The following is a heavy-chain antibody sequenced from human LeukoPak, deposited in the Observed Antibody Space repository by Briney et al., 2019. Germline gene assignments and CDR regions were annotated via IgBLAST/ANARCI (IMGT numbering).Heavy chain of an antibody. CDR2: IYSGGST. CDR3: ARDSASSSGWHDAFDM. J-gene: IGHJ3*02. V-gene: IGHV3-66*01. Sequence: GGSLRLSCAASGLTFSDAWMSWVRQAPGKGLEWVSIIYSGGSTHYADSVKGRFTISRDNSKNTLYLQMNSLRVEDTAVYYCARDSASSSGWHDAFDMWGQGTMVTVSS. D-gene: IGHD6-19*01. CDR1: GLTFSDAW.